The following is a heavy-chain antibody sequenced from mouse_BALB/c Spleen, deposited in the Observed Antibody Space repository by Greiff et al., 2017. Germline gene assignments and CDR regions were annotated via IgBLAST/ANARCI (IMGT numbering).Heavy chain of an antibody. V-gene: IGHV14-3*02. CDR3: GRAMDY. Sequence: EVKLMESGAELVKPGASVKLSCTASGFNIKDTYMHWVKQRPEQGLEWIGRIDPANGNTKYDPKFQGKATITADTSSNTAYLQLSSLTSEDTAVYYCGRAMDYWGQGTSVTVSS. J-gene: IGHJ4*01. CDR2: IDPANGNT. CDR1: GFNIKDTY.